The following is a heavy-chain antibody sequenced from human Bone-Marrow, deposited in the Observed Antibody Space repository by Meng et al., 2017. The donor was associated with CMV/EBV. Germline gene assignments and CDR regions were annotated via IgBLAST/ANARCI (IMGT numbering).Heavy chain of an antibody. V-gene: IGHV3-64*02. J-gene: IGHJ6*02. CDR1: GFTFSSYA. CDR2: ISSNGGST. CDR3: ARGIDDFWSDIYGMDV. Sequence: GESLKISCAASGFTFSSYAMHWVRQAPGKGLEYVSAISSNGGSTYYADSVKGRFTISRDNSKNTLYLQMGSLRAEDMAVYYCARGIDDFWSDIYGMDVWGQGTTVTVSS. D-gene: IGHD3-3*01.